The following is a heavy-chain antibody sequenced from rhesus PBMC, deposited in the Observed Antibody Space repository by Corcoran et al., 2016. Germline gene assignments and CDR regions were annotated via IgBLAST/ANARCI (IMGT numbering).Heavy chain of an antibody. CDR3: ARDAISLDV. CDR2: ISGNRETP. Sequence: QVLLQESGPGLVKPSETLYLTCAVSGVSLYGNYWTWIRQSPGKGLEWSGYISGNRETPIYNPSLGGRVTISKDTSQNQFSLMLTSVTAADTAVYYCARDAISLDVWGRGVLVTVSS. CDR1: GVSLYGNY. J-gene: IGHJ5-2*02. V-gene: IGHV4-147*01.